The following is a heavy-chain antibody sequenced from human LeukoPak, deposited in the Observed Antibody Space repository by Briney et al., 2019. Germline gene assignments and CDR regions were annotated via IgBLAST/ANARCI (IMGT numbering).Heavy chain of an antibody. CDR3: ARDDGAHGAFDI. Sequence: GGSLRLSCAASGFTFSSYSMNWVRQAPGKGLEWVSSISSSSSYIYYADSVKGRFTISRDNAKNSLYLQMNSLRAEDTAVYYCARDDGAHGAFDIWGQGTMVTVSS. D-gene: IGHD3-10*01. V-gene: IGHV3-21*01. CDR2: ISSSSSYI. CDR1: GFTFSSYS. J-gene: IGHJ3*02.